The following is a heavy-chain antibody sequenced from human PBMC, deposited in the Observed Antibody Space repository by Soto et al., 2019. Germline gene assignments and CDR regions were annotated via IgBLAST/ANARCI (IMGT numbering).Heavy chain of an antibody. CDR3: AHRPRGYSYHFDY. V-gene: IGHV2-5*02. J-gene: IGHJ4*02. Sequence: QITLKESGPTLVKPTQTLTLTCTFSGFSLTTRGVGVGWFRQPPGRALGWLALMYWDGDEGYSASLNSRLTITNDTSKNQVVLTMTNMDPVDTATYYCAHRPRGYSYHFDYWGQGTLVTVSS. CDR1: GFSLTTRGVG. CDR2: MYWDGDE. D-gene: IGHD5-18*01.